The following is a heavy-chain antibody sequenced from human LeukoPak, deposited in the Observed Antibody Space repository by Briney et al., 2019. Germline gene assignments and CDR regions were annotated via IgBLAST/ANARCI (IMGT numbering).Heavy chain of an antibody. CDR3: ARDHDSRSYYYEN. Sequence: SETLSLTCTVSGGSISSSSYYWGWIRQTPEKGLEWIGSIYHSGSTYYNPSLRSRVTISVDTSKNQLSVNLTSETAADTAVYYCARDHDSRSYYYENWGQGTLVTVSS. CDR1: GGSISSSSYY. CDR2: IYHSGST. D-gene: IGHD3-22*01. V-gene: IGHV4-39*07. J-gene: IGHJ4*02.